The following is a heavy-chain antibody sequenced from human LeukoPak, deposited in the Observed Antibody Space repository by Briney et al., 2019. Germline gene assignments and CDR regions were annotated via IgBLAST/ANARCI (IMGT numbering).Heavy chain of an antibody. CDR3: ARDYTFDAFDI. CDR2: INPNSGGT. CDR1: GYTFTGYY. V-gene: IGHV1-2*02. J-gene: IGHJ3*02. Sequence: ASVKVSCKASGYTFTGYYMHWVRQAPGQGLEWMGWINPNSGGTNYAQKFQGRVTMTRDTSISTAYMELRSLRSDDTAVYYCARDYTFDAFDIWGQGTMVTVSS.